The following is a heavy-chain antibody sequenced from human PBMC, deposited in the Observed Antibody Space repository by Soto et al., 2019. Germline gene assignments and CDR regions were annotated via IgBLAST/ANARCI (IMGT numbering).Heavy chain of an antibody. V-gene: IGHV3-11*06. D-gene: IGHD1-26*01. CDR1: GFTFSDYY. J-gene: IGHJ6*02. CDR2: ISSSSTHT. Sequence: GGYLMLSCAASGFTFSDYYMSWIRHSPGRGLEWVSDISSSSTHTNYADSVKGQFTISRDNAKNSVYLQMNNLRVEDTAVFYCARVLSRTVGPTWNYFYGLDVWGQGTTVTVS. CDR3: ARVLSRTVGPTWNYFYGLDV.